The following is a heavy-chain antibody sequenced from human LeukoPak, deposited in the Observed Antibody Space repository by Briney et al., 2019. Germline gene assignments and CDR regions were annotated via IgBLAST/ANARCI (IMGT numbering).Heavy chain of an antibody. CDR2: INHSGST. Sequence: NTSETLSLTCAVYGGSFSGYYWSWIRQPPGKGLEWIGEINHSGSTNYNPSLKSRVTISVDTPKNQFSLKLSSVTAADTAVYYCARGEIAVAGTGLYYYYYGMDVWGQGTTVTVSS. D-gene: IGHD6-19*01. J-gene: IGHJ6*02. CDR3: ARGEIAVAGTGLYYYYYGMDV. CDR1: GGSFSGYY. V-gene: IGHV4-34*01.